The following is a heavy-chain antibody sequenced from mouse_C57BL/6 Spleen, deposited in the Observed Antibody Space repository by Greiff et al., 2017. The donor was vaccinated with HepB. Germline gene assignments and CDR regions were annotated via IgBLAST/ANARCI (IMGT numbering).Heavy chain of an antibody. Sequence: VQLQQPGAELVMPGASVKLSCKASGYTFTSYWMHWVKQRPGQGLEWIGEIDPSDSYTNYNQKFKGKSTLTVDKSSSTAYMQLSSLTSEDSAVYYCARGGGSSGSFAYWGQGTLVTVSA. CDR1: GYTFTSYW. CDR2: IDPSDSYT. D-gene: IGHD3-2*02. V-gene: IGHV1-69*01. J-gene: IGHJ3*01. CDR3: ARGGGSSGSFAY.